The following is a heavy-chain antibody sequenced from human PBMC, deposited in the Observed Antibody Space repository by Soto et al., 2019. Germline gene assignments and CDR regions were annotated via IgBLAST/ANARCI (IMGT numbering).Heavy chain of an antibody. V-gene: IGHV3-48*02. D-gene: IGHD3-22*01. CDR1: GFSFSSYT. J-gene: IGHJ6*02. Sequence: PGGSLKLSCEASGFSFSSYTMNWVRQARGKGLEWVSYISGRGTTTYSADSVKGRFTVSRDTAKNSLYLEVTSLRDEDRAVYYGASYYYYTSCYDGMDVWGQGTTVTVSS. CDR3: ASYYYYTSCYDGMDV. CDR2: ISGRGTTT.